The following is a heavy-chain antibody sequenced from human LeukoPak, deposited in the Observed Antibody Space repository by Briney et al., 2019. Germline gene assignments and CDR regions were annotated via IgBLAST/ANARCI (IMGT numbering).Heavy chain of an antibody. D-gene: IGHD3-10*01. V-gene: IGHV4-39*01. CDR2: IYYSGST. CDR1: GGSISSGSYY. Sequence: SQTLSLTCTVSGGSISSGSYYWGWIRQPPGRGLEWIGSIYYSGSTYYNPSLKSRVTISVDTSKNQFSLKLSSVTAADTAVYYCASRITMVRGVTEVLDVWGKGTTVTISS. J-gene: IGHJ6*04. CDR3: ASRITMVRGVTEVLDV.